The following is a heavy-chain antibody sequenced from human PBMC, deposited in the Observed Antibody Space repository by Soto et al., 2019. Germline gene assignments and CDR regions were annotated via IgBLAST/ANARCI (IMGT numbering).Heavy chain of an antibody. CDR2: ISYDGSNK. V-gene: IGHV3-30*18. Sequence: GSLRLSCAASGFTFSSYWMSWVRQAPGKGLEWVAVISYDGSNKYYADSVKGRFTISRDNSKNTLYLQMNSLRAEDTAVYYCAKVKVVIDWGQGTLVTVSS. CDR3: AKVKVVID. J-gene: IGHJ4*02. CDR1: GFTFSSYW. D-gene: IGHD3-22*01.